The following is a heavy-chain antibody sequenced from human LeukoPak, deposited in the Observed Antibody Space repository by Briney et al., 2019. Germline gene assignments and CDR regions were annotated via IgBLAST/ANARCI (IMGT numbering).Heavy chain of an antibody. V-gene: IGHV1-18*01. J-gene: IGHJ4*02. CDR1: GYTFTSYG. Sequence: ASVKVSCKASGYTFTSYGISWVRQAPGQGLEWMGWSSAYNGNTNYAQKLQGRVTITTDISTSTAYMELRSLRSDDTAVYYCARGGDGYIIPDYWGRGTLVTVSS. D-gene: IGHD5-24*01. CDR3: ARGGDGYIIPDY. CDR2: SSAYNGNT.